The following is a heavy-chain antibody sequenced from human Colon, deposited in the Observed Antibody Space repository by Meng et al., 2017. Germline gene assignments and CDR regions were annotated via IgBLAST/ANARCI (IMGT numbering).Heavy chain of an antibody. D-gene: IGHD6-19*01. CDR1: GFTFSSYA. Sequence: GESLKISCAASGFTFSSYAMHWVRQAPGKGLEWVAVISYDGSNKYYADSVKGRFTISRDNSKNTLYLQMNSLRAEDTAVYYCARDGFGAVAGPWFDPWAREPWSPSPQ. CDR2: ISYDGSNK. CDR3: ARDGFGAVAGPWFDP. J-gene: IGHJ5*02. V-gene: IGHV3-30*04.